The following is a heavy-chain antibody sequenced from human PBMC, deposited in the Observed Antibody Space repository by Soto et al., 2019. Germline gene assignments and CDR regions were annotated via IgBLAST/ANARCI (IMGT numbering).Heavy chain of an antibody. CDR2: IFYSGST. CDR1: GGSISSYY. CDR3: ARRYSGRSDY. V-gene: IGHV4-59*08. J-gene: IGHJ4*02. D-gene: IGHD6-13*01. Sequence: SETLSLTFTVSGGSISSYYWSWIRQPPGKGLEWIGYIFYSGSTNYNPSLKSRVTISVDTSKNQFSLKLSSVTAADTAVYYCARRYSGRSDYCGQGTLVTVSS.